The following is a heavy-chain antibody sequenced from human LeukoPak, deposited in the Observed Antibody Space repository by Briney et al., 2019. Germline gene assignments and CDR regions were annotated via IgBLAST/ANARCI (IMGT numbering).Heavy chain of an antibody. CDR3: ARGPELERFDY. D-gene: IGHD1-1*01. J-gene: IGHJ4*02. CDR1: GGTFSSYA. CDR2: IIPIFGTA. Sequence: ASVKDSCKASGGTFSSYAISWVRQAPGQGLEWMGGIIPIFGTANYAQKFQGRVTITTDESTSTAYMELSSLRSEDTAVYYCARGPELERFDYWGQGTLVTVSS. V-gene: IGHV1-69*05.